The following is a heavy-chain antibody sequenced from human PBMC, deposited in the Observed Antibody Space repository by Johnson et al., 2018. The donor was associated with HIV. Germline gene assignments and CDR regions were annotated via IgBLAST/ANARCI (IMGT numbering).Heavy chain of an antibody. CDR1: GFTFSSYA. V-gene: IGHV3-30-3*01. J-gene: IGHJ3*02. CDR2: ISYDGSNK. CDR3: ERDKVDDAFDI. D-gene: IGHD1-26*01. Sequence: VQLVESGGGVVQPGGSLRLSCAASGFTFSSYAMHWVRQAPGKGLEWVAVISYDGSNKYYADSVKGRFTIYRDNSKNTLYLQMNSLRAEDTAVYYCERDKVDDAFDIWGQGTMVTVSS.